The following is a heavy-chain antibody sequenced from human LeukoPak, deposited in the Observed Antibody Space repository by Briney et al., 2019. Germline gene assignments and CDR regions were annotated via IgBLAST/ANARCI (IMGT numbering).Heavy chain of an antibody. CDR1: GFSVSVND. CDR2: IHTDGTK. V-gene: IGHV3-53*01. Sequence: GGSLRLSCEISGFSVSVNDINWVRQAPGKGLEWVSVIHTDGTKYYGDSVKGRFIISRDESKNTVYLQMNSLRAEDTAMYYCARDPLSWEIRGWDDGYYVRGQGTMATVSS. D-gene: IGHD1-26*01. J-gene: IGHJ3*01. CDR3: ARDPLSWEIRGWDDGYYV.